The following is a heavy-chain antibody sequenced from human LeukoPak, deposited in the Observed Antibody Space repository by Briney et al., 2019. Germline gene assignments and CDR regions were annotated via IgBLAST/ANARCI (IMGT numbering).Heavy chain of an antibody. Sequence: PGGSLRLSCAASGFTFSRHATSWVRQAPGKGLEWVSGIGGTGRSTFYADSVKGRFTISRDNSRNTLYLQMNSLRGDDTAFYYCAKVSASYYVDYFDYWGQGALVTVSS. V-gene: IGHV3-23*01. CDR2: IGGTGRST. CDR1: GFTFSRHA. J-gene: IGHJ4*02. CDR3: AKVSASYYVDYFDY. D-gene: IGHD1-26*01.